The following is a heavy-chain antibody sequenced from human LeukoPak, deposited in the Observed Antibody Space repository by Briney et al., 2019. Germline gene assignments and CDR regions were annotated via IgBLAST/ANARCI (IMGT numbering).Heavy chain of an antibody. D-gene: IGHD3-10*01. CDR2: ISGSGGST. J-gene: IGHJ4*02. V-gene: IGHV3-23*01. CDR1: GFTFSSYA. CDR3: AKGEYVLLWFGELFNPLDY. Sequence: GGSLRLSCAASGFTFSSYAMSWVRQAPGKGLEWVSAISGSGGSTYYADSVKGRFTISRDNSKNTLYLQMNSLRAEDTAVYYCAKGEYVLLWFGELFNPLDYWGQGTLVTVSS.